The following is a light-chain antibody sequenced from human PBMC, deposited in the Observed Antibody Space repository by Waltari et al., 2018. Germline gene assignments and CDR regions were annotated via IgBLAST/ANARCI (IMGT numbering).Light chain of an antibody. CDR2: GAS. J-gene: IGKJ1*01. Sequence: EIVITQSPATLSVSPGERATLSCRASQSVSSNLAWYQQKPGQAPRLLIYGASTRATGIPARFSGSGSGTEFTLTISSLQSEDFAVYYCQQYNNRFGQGTKVEIK. CDR3: QQYNNR. CDR1: QSVSSN. V-gene: IGKV3-15*01.